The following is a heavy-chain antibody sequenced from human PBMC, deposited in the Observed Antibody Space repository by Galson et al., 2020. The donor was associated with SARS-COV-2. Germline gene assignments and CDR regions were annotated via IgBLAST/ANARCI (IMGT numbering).Heavy chain of an antibody. CDR3: ARGGEWLVRSLDY. J-gene: IGHJ4*02. D-gene: IGHD6-19*01. V-gene: IGHV3-30-3*01. Sequence: GESLKISCAASGFTFSSYAMHWVRQAPGKGLEWVAVISYDGSNKYYADSVKGRFTISRDNSKNTLYLQMNSLRAEDTAVYYCARGGEWLVRSLDYWGQGTLVTVSS. CDR1: GFTFSSYA. CDR2: ISYDGSNK.